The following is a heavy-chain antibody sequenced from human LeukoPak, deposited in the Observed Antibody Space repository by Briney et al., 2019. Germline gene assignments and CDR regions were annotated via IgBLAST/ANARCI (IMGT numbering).Heavy chain of an antibody. J-gene: IGHJ4*02. D-gene: IGHD5-18*01. V-gene: IGHV4-30-2*01. CDR1: GGSISSGGYY. Sequence: PSETLSLTCTVSGGSISSGGYYWSWIRQPPGKGLEWIGYIYHSGSTYYNPSLKSRVTISVDRSKNQFSLKLSSVTAADTAVYYCARDRGIGGYSYGWSDYWGQGTLVTVSS. CDR2: IYHSGST. CDR3: ARDRGIGGYSYGWSDY.